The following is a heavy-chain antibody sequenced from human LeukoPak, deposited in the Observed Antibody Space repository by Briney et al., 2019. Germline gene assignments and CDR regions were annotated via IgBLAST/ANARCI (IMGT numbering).Heavy chain of an antibody. CDR3: AAGTSWFDP. CDR1: GGSITSYY. D-gene: IGHD6-13*01. Sequence: PSETLSLTRTVSGGSITSYYWSWIRQPPGKGLEWIGYMYYSGSTNYNPSLKSRVSISIDTSKTQFSLKLNSVTAADTAVYYCAAGTSWFDPWGQGTLVTVSS. J-gene: IGHJ5*02. V-gene: IGHV4-59*01. CDR2: MYYSGST.